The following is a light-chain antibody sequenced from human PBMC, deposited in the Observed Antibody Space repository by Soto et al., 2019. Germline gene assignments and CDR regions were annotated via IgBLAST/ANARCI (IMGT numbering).Light chain of an antibody. V-gene: IGLV1-40*01. Sequence: QSVLTQPPSVSGAPGQRVTISCTGSSSNIGAGYDVHWYQQLPGTAPKLLIYGNSNRPSGVPDRFSGSKSGTSASLAITGLQAEDEADYYCQSYDSSLSGSNVVFGGGTQL. CDR3: QSYDSSLSGSNVV. CDR1: SSNIGAGYD. J-gene: IGLJ2*01. CDR2: GNS.